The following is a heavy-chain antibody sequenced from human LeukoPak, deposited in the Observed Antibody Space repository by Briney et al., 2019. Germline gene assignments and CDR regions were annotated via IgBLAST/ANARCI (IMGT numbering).Heavy chain of an antibody. Sequence: PVGSLRLSCAASGFTFSNYAMHWVRQDPGRGLDWVAVISHDVINTYYADSVKGRFTTSRDNSKNTLYLEVNSLRVENRAVYYGVKDQREAYRSGWSRDFGYWGQGTLVTVSS. CDR2: ISHDVINT. CDR1: GFTFSNYA. V-gene: IGHV3-30*18. CDR3: VKDQREAYRSGWSRDFGY. J-gene: IGHJ4*02. D-gene: IGHD6-19*01.